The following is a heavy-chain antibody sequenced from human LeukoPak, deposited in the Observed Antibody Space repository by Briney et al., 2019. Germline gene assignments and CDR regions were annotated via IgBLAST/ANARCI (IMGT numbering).Heavy chain of an antibody. V-gene: IGHV4-39*01. D-gene: IGHD2-2*01. J-gene: IGHJ2*01. CDR2: IYYSGST. CDR1: GGSISSSSYY. CDR3: ARGRVGTRPHWYFDL. Sequence: SETLSLTCTVSGGSISSSSYYWGWIRQPPGKGLEWIGSIYYSGSTYYNPSLKSRVTISVDTSKNQFSLKLSSVTAADTAVYYCARGRVGTRPHWYFDLWGRGTLVTVSS.